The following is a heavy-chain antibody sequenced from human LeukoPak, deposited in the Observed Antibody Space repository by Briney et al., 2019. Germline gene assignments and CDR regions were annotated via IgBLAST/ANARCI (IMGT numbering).Heavy chain of an antibody. V-gene: IGHV3-66*01. CDR2: IYSSGTT. CDR1: GFTVSSNY. Sequence: PGGSLRLSCAASGFTVSSNYMSWVRQAPGKGLEWVSVIYSSGTTYYADSVKGRFTISRDNSKNTLFLQMNSLRAEDTAVYYCARESNYDILTGQIWGQGTLVTVSS. CDR3: ARESNYDILTGQI. J-gene: IGHJ4*02. D-gene: IGHD3-9*01.